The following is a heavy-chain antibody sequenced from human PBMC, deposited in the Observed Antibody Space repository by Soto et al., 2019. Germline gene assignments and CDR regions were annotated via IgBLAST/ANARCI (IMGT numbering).Heavy chain of an antibody. CDR2: IYPGDSDT. CDR3: AREETSQYSGSHFAFDI. D-gene: IGHD1-26*01. V-gene: IGHV5-51*01. Sequence: GESLKISCKGSGYSFTSYWIGWVRQMPGKGLEWMGIIYPGDSDTRYSPSFQGQVTISADKSISTAYLQWSSLKASDTAMYYCAREETSQYSGSHFAFDIWGQGTMVTVSS. CDR1: GYSFTSYW. J-gene: IGHJ3*02.